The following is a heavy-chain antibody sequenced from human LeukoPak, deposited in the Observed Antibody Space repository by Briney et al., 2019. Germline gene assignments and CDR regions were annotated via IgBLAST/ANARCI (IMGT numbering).Heavy chain of an antibody. CDR3: ARHLPNYDILTGYSYYFDY. J-gene: IGHJ4*02. D-gene: IGHD3-9*01. CDR1: GGSVSSSSYY. CDR2: IYYSGST. Sequence: KTSETLSLTCTVSGGSVSSSSYYWGWIRQPPGKGLEWIGSIYYSGSTYYNPSLKSRVTISVDTSKNQFSLKLSSVTAADTAVYYCARHLPNYDILTGYSYYFDYWGQGTLVTVSS. V-gene: IGHV4-39*01.